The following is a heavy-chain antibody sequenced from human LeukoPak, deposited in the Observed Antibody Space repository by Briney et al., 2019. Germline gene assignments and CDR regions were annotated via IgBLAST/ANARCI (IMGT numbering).Heavy chain of an antibody. CDR3: ATGPRSTYNWNYLYYFDY. J-gene: IGHJ4*02. V-gene: IGHV1-24*01. CDR1: GYTLTELS. Sequence: GASVKVSCKVSGYTLTELSMHWVRQAPGKGLEWMGGFDPEDGETIYAQKFQGRVTMTEDTSTDTAYMELSSLRSGDTAVYYCATGPRSTYNWNYLYYFDYWGQGTLVTVSS. CDR2: FDPEDGET. D-gene: IGHD1-7*01.